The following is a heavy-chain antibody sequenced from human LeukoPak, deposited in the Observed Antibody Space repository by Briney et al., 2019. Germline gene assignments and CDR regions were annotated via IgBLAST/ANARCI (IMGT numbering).Heavy chain of an antibody. CDR1: GFTFSSYG. J-gene: IGHJ3*02. CDR3: AKDILPYSSGWYGDDAFDI. Sequence: GGSLRLSCAASGFTFSSYGMHWVRQAPGKGLEWVAVISYDGSNKYYADSVKGRFTISRDNSKNTLYLQMNSLRAEDTAVYYCAKDILPYSSGWYGDDAFDIWGQGTMVTVSS. V-gene: IGHV3-30*02. CDR2: ISYDGSNK. D-gene: IGHD6-19*01.